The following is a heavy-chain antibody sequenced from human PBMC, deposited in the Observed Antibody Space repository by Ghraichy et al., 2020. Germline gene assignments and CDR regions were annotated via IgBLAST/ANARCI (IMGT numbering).Heavy chain of an antibody. CDR1: GGSISSYY. J-gene: IGHJ4*02. D-gene: IGHD1-20*01. CDR3: ARDRVINNWRYFDY. V-gene: IGHV4-59*01. CDR2: IYYSGST. Sequence: GSLRLSCTVSGGSISSYYWSWIRQPPGKGLEWIGYIYYSGSTNYNPSLKSRVTISVDTSKNQFSLKLSSVTAADTAVYYCARDRVINNWRYFDYWGQGTLVTVSS.